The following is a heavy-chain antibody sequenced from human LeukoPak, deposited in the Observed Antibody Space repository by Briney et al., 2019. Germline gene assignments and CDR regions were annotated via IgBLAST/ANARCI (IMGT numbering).Heavy chain of an antibody. D-gene: IGHD6-6*01. V-gene: IGHV4-4*09. CDR1: GGSISSYY. CDR3: ARLDYYYYMDV. CDR2: IYTSGST. Sequence: SETLSLTCTVSGGSISSYYWSWIRQPPGKGLEWIGYIYTSGSTNYNPSLKSRVTISVDTSKNQFSLKLSSVTAADTAVYYCARLDYYYYMDVWGKGTMVTVSS. J-gene: IGHJ6*03.